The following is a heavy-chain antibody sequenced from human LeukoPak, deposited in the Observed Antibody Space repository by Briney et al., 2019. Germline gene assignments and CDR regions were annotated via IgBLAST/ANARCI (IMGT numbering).Heavy chain of an antibody. CDR3: ARERGQCSSSSGWFDP. V-gene: IGHV1-8*01. Sequence: ASVKVSCKASGYTFISYDINWVRQATGQGLEWMGWMNPNSGNTGYAQKFQGRVTMTRNTSISTAYMELSSLRSEDTAVYYCARERGQCSSSSGWFDPWGQGTLVTVSS. J-gene: IGHJ5*02. CDR1: GYTFISYD. D-gene: IGHD6-6*01. CDR2: MNPNSGNT.